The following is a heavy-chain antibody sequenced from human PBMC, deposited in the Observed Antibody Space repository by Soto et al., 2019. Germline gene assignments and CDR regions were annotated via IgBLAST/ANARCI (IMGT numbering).Heavy chain of an antibody. CDR1: GFTFSSYA. CDR2: ISYDGSNK. V-gene: IGHV3-30-3*01. D-gene: IGHD3-22*01. J-gene: IGHJ4*02. CDR3: ARARYYDSSGQSLFGY. Sequence: GGSLRLSCAASGFTFSSYAMHWVRQAPGKGLEWVAVISYDGSNKYYADSVKGRFTISRDNSKNTLYLQMNSLRAEDTAVYYCARARYYDSSGQSLFGYWGQGTLVTVSS.